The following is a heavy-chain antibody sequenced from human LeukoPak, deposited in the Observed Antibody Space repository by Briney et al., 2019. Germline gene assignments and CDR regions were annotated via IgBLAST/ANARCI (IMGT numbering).Heavy chain of an antibody. CDR2: ISSSSSTI. V-gene: IGHV3-48*01. J-gene: IGHJ4*02. CDR3: ARDNPTYYDFWSGYYLDY. Sequence: GGSLRLSCAASGFTFSSYSMNWVRQAPGKGLEWVSYISSSSSTIYYADSVKGRFTISRDNAKNSLYLQMNSLRAEDTAVYYCARDNPTYYDFWSGYYLDYWGQGTLVTVSS. D-gene: IGHD3-3*01. CDR1: GFTFSSYS.